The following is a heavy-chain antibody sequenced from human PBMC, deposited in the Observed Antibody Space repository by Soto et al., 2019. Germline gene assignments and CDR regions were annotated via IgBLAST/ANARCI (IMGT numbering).Heavy chain of an antibody. Sequence: GGSLRLSCAASGFTFRNYGMRWVRQAPGKGLEWVTAIQSDGSRKYYADSVKGRFTISRDDSKNALYMQMDSLRVEDTAVYYCARDFCRSPTCLDYWGQGTLVTVSS. CDR3: ARDFCRSPTCLDY. V-gene: IGHV3-33*01. D-gene: IGHD2-2*01. J-gene: IGHJ4*02. CDR2: IQSDGSRK. CDR1: GFTFRNYG.